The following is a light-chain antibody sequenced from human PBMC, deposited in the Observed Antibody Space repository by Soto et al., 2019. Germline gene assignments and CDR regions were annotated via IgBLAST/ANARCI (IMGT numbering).Light chain of an antibody. V-gene: IGLV4-69*01. CDR1: SGHSTYA. CDR3: QTWATGIVV. CDR2: VNSDGSH. J-gene: IGLJ2*01. Sequence: QLVLTQSPSASASLGASVKLTCTLSSGHSTYAIAWHQQQPEKGPRYLMKVNSDGSHIKGDGIPDRFSGSSSGAERYLSISSLQSEDEADYYCQTWATGIVVFGGGTKLTVL.